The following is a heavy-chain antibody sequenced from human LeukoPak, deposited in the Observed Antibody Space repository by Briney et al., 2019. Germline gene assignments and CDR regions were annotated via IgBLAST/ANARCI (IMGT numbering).Heavy chain of an antibody. D-gene: IGHD1-26*01. J-gene: IGHJ3*02. CDR3: ATEYSGSYYWDAFDI. Sequence: GGSLRLSCAASGFTFSDYAMNWVRQAPGKGLGWVSYISSSGSTIYYADSVKGRFTISRDNAKNSLYLQMNSLRAEDTAVYYCATEYSGSYYWDAFDIWGQGTMVTVSS. V-gene: IGHV3-11*01. CDR1: GFTFSDYA. CDR2: ISSSGSTI.